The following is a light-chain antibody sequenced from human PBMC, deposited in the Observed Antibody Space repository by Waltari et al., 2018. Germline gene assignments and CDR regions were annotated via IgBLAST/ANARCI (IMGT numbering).Light chain of an antibody. Sequence: EIVLTQSPGTLSLSPGERATLSCRASQCVSSSYLAWYQQKPGQAPRLLIYGASSRATGIPDRVSGSGSGTDFTLTISRLEPEDLAVYYCQKYGSSPRTFGQGTKVEIK. CDR2: GAS. V-gene: IGKV3-20*01. J-gene: IGKJ1*01. CDR3: QKYGSSPRT. CDR1: QCVSSSY.